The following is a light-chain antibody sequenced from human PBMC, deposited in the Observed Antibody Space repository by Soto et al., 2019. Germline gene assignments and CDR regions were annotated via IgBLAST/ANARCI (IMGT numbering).Light chain of an antibody. CDR2: EVN. CDR3: SSYGGNDWV. J-gene: IGLJ3*02. Sequence: QSVLTQPPSASGSPGQSVTISCTGTYSDVGGHNYVSWYQQRPGKAPKLMIYEVNKRPSGVPDRFSGSKSGSTASLTVSGLQAEDEAAYYCSSYGGNDWVFGGGTKLTVL. V-gene: IGLV2-8*01. CDR1: YSDVGGHNY.